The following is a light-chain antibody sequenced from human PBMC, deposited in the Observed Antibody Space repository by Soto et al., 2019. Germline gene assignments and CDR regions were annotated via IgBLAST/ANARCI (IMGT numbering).Light chain of an antibody. Sequence: DIQMTQSPSTLSASVGDTVTITCRASQSISFWLAWYQQKPGKAPKLLISRASDLQDGVPSRFTGSRSGTEFTLTISSLQPDDFGSYYCQQYQDYPFTFGQGTRLEIK. CDR2: RAS. V-gene: IGKV1-5*03. CDR1: QSISFW. J-gene: IGKJ5*01. CDR3: QQYQDYPFT.